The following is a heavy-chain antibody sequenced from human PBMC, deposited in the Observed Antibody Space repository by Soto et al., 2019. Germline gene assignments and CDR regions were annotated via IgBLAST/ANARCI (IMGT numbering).Heavy chain of an antibody. CDR2: IYYSGST. J-gene: IGHJ6*03. Sequence: SQPLSLNCTVSGGSVSSGSYYLSCIRQPPGKGLEWIGFIYYSGSTNYNPSLKSRVTISVDTSKNQFSLKLSSVTAADTAVYYCAIGIAAAGPYYYYYYYMDVWGKGTTVTVSS. D-gene: IGHD6-13*01. CDR3: AIGIAAAGPYYYYYYYMDV. V-gene: IGHV4-61*01. CDR1: GGSVSSGSYY.